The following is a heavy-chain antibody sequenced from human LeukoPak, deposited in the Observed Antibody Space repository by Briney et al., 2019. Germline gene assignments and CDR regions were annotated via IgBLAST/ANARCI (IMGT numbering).Heavy chain of an antibody. CDR1: GGSISSYY. D-gene: IGHD3-22*01. J-gene: IGHJ4*02. CDR2: IYYSGST. CDR3: ARHAQYYYDSSAFDY. Sequence: SETLSLTCTVSGGSISSYYWSWIRQPPGKGLEWIGYIYYSGSTNYNPSLKSRVTISVDTSKNQFSLKLSSVTAADTAVYYCARHAQYYYDSSAFDYWGQGTLVTVSS. V-gene: IGHV4-59*08.